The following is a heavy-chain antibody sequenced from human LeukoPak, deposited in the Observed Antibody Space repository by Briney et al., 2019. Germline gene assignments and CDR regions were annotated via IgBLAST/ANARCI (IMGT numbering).Heavy chain of an antibody. Sequence: SVKVSCKTSGDIFKKYPFSWVRQAPGQGPEWMGGIIPVFGASNDAQIFQGRLTITADESSNTVYMQLSRLTSADTAVYYCATPHPDYGAYDPWRFSMDVWGTGTTVVISS. CDR1: GDIFKKYP. D-gene: IGHD4/OR15-4a*01. CDR2: IIPVFGAS. V-gene: IGHV1-69*13. J-gene: IGHJ6*04. CDR3: ATPHPDYGAYDPWRFSMDV.